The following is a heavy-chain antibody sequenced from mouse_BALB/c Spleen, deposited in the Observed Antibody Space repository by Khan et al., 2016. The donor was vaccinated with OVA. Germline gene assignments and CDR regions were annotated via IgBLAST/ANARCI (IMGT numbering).Heavy chain of an antibody. CDR2: IFPGNSDT. CDR1: GYTFTNYW. V-gene: IGHV1-5*01. J-gene: IGHJ2*01. Sequence: VQLQQSGTVLARPGASVKMSCKASGYTFTNYWMHWVKQRPGQGLEWIGTIFPGNSDTNYNQKFTGKAKLTAVTSTSTAYMELSSLTNEDSAVYYCARNGFGNYIWDYWGQGTTLTVSS. D-gene: IGHD2-1*01. CDR3: ARNGFGNYIWDY.